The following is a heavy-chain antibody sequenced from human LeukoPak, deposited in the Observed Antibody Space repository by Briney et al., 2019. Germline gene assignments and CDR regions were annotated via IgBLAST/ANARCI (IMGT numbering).Heavy chain of an antibody. CDR3: ARPGYSSGWSRAEYFQH. D-gene: IGHD6-19*01. V-gene: IGHV1-46*01. CDR1: GYTFTSYY. J-gene: IGHJ1*01. Sequence: GASVKVSCKASGYTFTSYYMHWVRQAPGQGLEWMGISNSSGCSTSYAQKFQGRVTMTSDTSTSKVYMELSSLRSEDTAVYYCARPGYSSGWSRAEYFQHWGQGTLVTVSS. CDR2: SNSSGCST.